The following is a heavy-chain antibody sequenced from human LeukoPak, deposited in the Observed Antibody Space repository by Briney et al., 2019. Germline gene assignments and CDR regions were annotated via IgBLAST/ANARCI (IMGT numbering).Heavy chain of an antibody. Sequence: ASVKVSCKVSGYTLTELSMHWVRQAPGKGLEWMGGFDPEDGETIYAQKFQGRVTMTTDTSTSTAYMELRSLRSDDTAVYYCARVGYDSSGYYREWGQGTLVTVSS. V-gene: IGHV1-24*01. D-gene: IGHD3-22*01. CDR3: ARVGYDSSGYYRE. CDR2: FDPEDGET. CDR1: GYTLTELS. J-gene: IGHJ4*02.